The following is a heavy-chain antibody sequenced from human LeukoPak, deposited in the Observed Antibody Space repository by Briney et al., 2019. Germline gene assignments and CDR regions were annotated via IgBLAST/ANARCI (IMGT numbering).Heavy chain of an antibody. D-gene: IGHD6-19*01. V-gene: IGHV3-21*01. Sequence: GGSLRLSCAASGFTFSSYTMNWVRQAPGKGLEWVSSIGSSSSFMYSADSVKGRFTISRENAKNSLYLQMNSLRVEDTAVYYCARSLRSGWYVIDYWGQGTLVTVSS. CDR3: ARSLRSGWYVIDY. J-gene: IGHJ4*02. CDR1: GFTFSSYT. CDR2: IGSSSSFM.